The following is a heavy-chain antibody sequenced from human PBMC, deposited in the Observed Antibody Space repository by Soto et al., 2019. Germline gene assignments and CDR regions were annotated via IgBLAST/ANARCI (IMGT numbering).Heavy chain of an antibody. V-gene: IGHV4-59*01. CDR1: GGSISSYY. CDR2: IYYSGST. Sequence: PSETLSLTCTVSGGSISSYYWSWIRQPPGKGLEWIGYIYYSGSTNYNPSLKSRVTISVDTSKNQFSLKLSSVTAADTAVYYCAGTYSGSYLGYYYYYGMDVWGQGTTVTVSS. J-gene: IGHJ6*02. D-gene: IGHD1-26*01. CDR3: AGTYSGSYLGYYYYYGMDV.